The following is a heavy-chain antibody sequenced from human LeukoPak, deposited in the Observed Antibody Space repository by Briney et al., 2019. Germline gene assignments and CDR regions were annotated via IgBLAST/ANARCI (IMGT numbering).Heavy chain of an antibody. V-gene: IGHV4-61*02. CDR2: IYYSGST. Sequence: SQTLSLTCTVSGGSISSGSYYWSWIRQPAGKGLEWIERIYYSGSTYYNPYLKSRVTISVDTSKNQFSLKLSSVTAADTAVYYCARPLMERYCSSTSCYCCWFDPWGQGTLVTVSS. CDR1: GGSISSGSYY. D-gene: IGHD2-2*01. J-gene: IGHJ5*02. CDR3: ARPLMERYCSSTSCYCCWFDP.